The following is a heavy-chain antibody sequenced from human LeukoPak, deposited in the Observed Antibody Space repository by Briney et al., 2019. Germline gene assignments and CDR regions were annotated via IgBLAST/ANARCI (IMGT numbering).Heavy chain of an antibody. D-gene: IGHD6-19*01. J-gene: IGHJ4*02. CDR2: IIPIFGTA. CDR1: GGTFSSYA. CDR3: ARGHSSGWYYFDY. V-gene: IGHV1-69*05. Sequence: SVKVSCKASGGTFSSYAISRVRQAPGQGLEWMGGIIPIFGTANYAQKFQGRVTITTDESTSTAYMELRSLRSDDTAVYYCARGHSSGWYYFDYWGQGTLVTVSS.